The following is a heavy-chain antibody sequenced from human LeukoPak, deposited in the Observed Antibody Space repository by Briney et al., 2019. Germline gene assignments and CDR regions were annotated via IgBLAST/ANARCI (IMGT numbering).Heavy chain of an antibody. D-gene: IGHD6-6*01. CDR2: INSDGSTT. CDR1: GFTISSYC. J-gene: IGHJ4*02. V-gene: IGHV3-74*01. Sequence: GGSLRLSCTASGFTISSYCMHWIRQAPGKGLVWVSRINSDGSTTSYTDSVKGRFSISRDNAKNTLYLQMNSLRTEDTAVYYCARGGTAARPDYFDLWGQGTLVTVSS. CDR3: ARGGTAARPDYFDL.